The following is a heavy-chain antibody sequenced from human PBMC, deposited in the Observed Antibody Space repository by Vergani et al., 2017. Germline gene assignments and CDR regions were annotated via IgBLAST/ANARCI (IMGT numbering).Heavy chain of an antibody. D-gene: IGHD3-22*01. V-gene: IGHV4-4*08. J-gene: IGHJ6*02. Sequence: QVKLQESGPGLVKPSETLSLTCTVSGASVNSYYWSWIRQPPGKGLEWIGNIYHSGGAYYNPSLKGRVTISVDTSKNQFSLKLSSVTAADTAVYYCARDWGGHYYDSSGYYYSYYYGMDVWGQGTTVTVSS. CDR1: GASVNSYY. CDR3: ARDWGGHYYDSSGYYYSYYYGMDV. CDR2: IYHSGGA.